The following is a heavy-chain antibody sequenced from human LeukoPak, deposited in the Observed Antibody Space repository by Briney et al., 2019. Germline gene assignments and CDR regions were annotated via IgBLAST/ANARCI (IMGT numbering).Heavy chain of an antibody. CDR2: INHRRST. Sequence: SETLSLTCAVYGGSFSGYYWSWIRQPPGKGLHWIGEINHRRSTNYNPSLKSRVTISVDTSKNQFSLKLSSVTAADTAVYYCARGLSRDGYKTSPRWYFDLWGRGTLVTVSS. CDR1: GGSFSGYY. J-gene: IGHJ2*01. CDR3: ARGLSRDGYKTSPRWYFDL. V-gene: IGHV4-34*01. D-gene: IGHD5-24*01.